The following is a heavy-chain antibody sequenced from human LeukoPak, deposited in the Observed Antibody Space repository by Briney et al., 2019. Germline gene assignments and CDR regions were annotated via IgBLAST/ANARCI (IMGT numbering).Heavy chain of an antibody. Sequence: PSETLSLTCTVSGGSISSSSYYWGWIRQPPGKGLEWIGSIYYSGSTYYNPSLKSRVTISVDTSKNQFSLKLSSVTAADTAVYYCARLYGSGSYYYYYYYYMDVWGKGTTVTVSS. D-gene: IGHD3-10*01. CDR1: GGSISSSSYY. V-gene: IGHV4-39*01. CDR3: ARLYGSGSYYYYYYYYMDV. J-gene: IGHJ6*03. CDR2: IYYSGST.